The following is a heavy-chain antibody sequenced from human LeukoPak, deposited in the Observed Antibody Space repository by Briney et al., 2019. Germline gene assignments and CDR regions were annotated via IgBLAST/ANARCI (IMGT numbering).Heavy chain of an antibody. V-gene: IGHV3-23*01. D-gene: IGHD2-2*01. CDR1: SFTLSSYA. Sequence: GGSLRLSCAASSFTLSSYAMSWVRQAPVKGLEWVSAISGSGRTYYADSVKGRFAISRDISKNTLYLQMDSLRAEDTAVYYCAKLPTSTTSGQFDYWGQGTLVAVSS. J-gene: IGHJ4*02. CDR2: ISGSGRT. CDR3: AKLPTSTTSGQFDY.